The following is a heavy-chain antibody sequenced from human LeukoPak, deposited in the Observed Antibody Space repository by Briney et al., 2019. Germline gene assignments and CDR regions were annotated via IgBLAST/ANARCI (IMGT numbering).Heavy chain of an antibody. CDR3: ARSRLDAFDI. J-gene: IGHJ3*02. V-gene: IGHV3-53*01. CDR1: GFSFSNYW. Sequence: PGGSLRLSCAASGFSFSNYWMSWVRQAPGKGLEWVSVIYRGGSTYYADFVKGRFTISRDNSKNTLFLQMNDLTVEDTAMFYCARSRLDAFDIWGQGTMVTVSS. D-gene: IGHD6-19*01. CDR2: IYRGGST.